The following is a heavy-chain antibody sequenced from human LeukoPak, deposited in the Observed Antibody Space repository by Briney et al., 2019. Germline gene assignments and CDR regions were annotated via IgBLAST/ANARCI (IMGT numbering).Heavy chain of an antibody. CDR3: AREAVVTATKQYNWFDP. V-gene: IGHV4-61*01. CDR1: GGSVSSGSYY. D-gene: IGHD2-15*01. Sequence: SETLSLTCTVSGGSVSSGSYYWSWIRQPPGKGLEWIGYIYYSGSTNYNPSLKSRVTISVDTSKNQFSLKLSSVTAADTAVYYCAREAVVTATKQYNWFDPWGQGTLVTVSS. J-gene: IGHJ5*02. CDR2: IYYSGST.